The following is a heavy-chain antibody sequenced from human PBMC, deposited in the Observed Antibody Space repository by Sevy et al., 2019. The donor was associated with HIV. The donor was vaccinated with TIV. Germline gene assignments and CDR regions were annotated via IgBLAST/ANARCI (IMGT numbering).Heavy chain of an antibody. CDR2: IYHSGST. V-gene: IGHV4-38-2*01. CDR1: GYSISSGYY. Sequence: SETLSLTCVVSGYSISSGYYWGWIRQPPGKGLEWIGSIYHSGSTYYNPSLKSRVTISVDTSKNQFSLKLSSVTAADTAVYYCARHIAAAGRNYYYYYYMDVWGKGTTVTVSS. CDR3: ARHIAAAGRNYYYYYYMDV. D-gene: IGHD6-13*01. J-gene: IGHJ6*03.